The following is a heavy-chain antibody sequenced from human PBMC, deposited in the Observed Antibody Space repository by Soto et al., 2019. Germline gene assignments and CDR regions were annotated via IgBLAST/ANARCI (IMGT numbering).Heavy chain of an antibody. CDR1: GFTLSRYS. J-gene: IGHJ4*02. D-gene: IGHD6-13*01. Sequence: EVQLVESGGGLVQPGGSLRLSCVASGFTLSRYSMNWVRQAPGKGLEWVSYISRSSSTIYYADSVKGRFTISRDNAENTLDLQTDSLRAVDAAVDYCARDVAGGIPDYCSEGTGVTATS. V-gene: IGHV3-48*01. CDR2: ISRSSSTI. CDR3: ARDVAGGIPDY.